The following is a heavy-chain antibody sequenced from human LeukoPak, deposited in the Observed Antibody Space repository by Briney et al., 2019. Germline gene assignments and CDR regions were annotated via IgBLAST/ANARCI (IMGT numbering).Heavy chain of an antibody. CDR2: ISAYNGNT. Sequence: ASVKVSCKASGYTFTSYSISWVRQAPGQGLEWMGWISAYNGNTNYAQKLQGRVTMTTDTSTSTAYMELRSLRSDDTAVYYCARVWDTAMVFDPKGGLDYWGQGTLVTVSS. J-gene: IGHJ4*02. V-gene: IGHV1-18*01. CDR1: GYTFTSYS. D-gene: IGHD5-18*01. CDR3: ARVWDTAMVFDPKGGLDY.